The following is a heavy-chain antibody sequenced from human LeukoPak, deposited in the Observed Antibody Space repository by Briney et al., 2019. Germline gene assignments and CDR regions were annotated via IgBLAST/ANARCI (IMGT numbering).Heavy chain of an antibody. J-gene: IGHJ4*02. D-gene: IGHD6-13*01. V-gene: IGHV3-66*01. Sequence: AGSLSLSCAASGFTVSSNYMRWLGQAPGQGLEWVTVLYSGGSTYYANSVKGRFTISRDNSKNPLYLQMNSLRAEDTAVYYCARWAYSSSWGHYFDYWGQGTLVTVSS. CDR1: GFTVSSNY. CDR2: LYSGGST. CDR3: ARWAYSSSWGHYFDY.